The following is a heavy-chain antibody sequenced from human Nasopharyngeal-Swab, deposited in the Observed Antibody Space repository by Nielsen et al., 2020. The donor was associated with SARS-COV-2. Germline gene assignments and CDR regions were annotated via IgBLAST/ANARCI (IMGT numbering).Heavy chain of an antibody. CDR1: GYTFTSYD. J-gene: IGHJ6*02. Sequence: ASVKDSCRASGYTFTSYDINWVRQATGQGLEWMGWMNPNSGNTGYAQKFQGRVTMTRNTSISTAYMELSSLRSEGTAVYYCARGDYYYYGMDVWGQGTTVTVSS. CDR3: ARGDYYYYGMDV. V-gene: IGHV1-8*01. CDR2: MNPNSGNT.